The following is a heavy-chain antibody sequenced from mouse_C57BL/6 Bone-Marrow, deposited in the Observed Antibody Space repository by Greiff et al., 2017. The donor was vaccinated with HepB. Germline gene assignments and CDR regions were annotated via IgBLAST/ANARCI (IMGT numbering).Heavy chain of an antibody. V-gene: IGHV14-4*01. CDR3: TTKGFDY. Sequence: VQLHQSGAELVRPGASVKLSCTASGFNIKDDYMHWVKQRPEQGLEWIGWIDSENGDTEYASKFQGKATITADTSSNTAYLQLSSLTSEDTAVYYCTTKGFDYWGQGTTLTVSS. CDR1: GFNIKDDY. CDR2: IDSENGDT. J-gene: IGHJ2*01.